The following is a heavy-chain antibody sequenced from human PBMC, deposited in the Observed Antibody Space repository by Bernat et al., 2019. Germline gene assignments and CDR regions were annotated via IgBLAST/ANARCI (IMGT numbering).Heavy chain of an antibody. CDR3: ARDYGSGMDV. CDR2: IWFDGSNK. CDR1: GLTFSSYG. Sequence: QVQLVESGGGVVQPGRSLRLSCAASGLTFSSYGMHWVRQVPGKGLEWVAIIWFDGSNKYYADSGKGRFTISRDNSKNTLWLQMYSLSAEDTAGYYCARDYGSGMDVWGQGTTVTVSS. J-gene: IGHJ6*02. V-gene: IGHV3-33*01. D-gene: IGHD3-10*01.